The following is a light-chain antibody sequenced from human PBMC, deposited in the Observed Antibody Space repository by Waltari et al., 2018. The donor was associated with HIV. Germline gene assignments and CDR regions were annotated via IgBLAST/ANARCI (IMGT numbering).Light chain of an antibody. CDR1: QSVLYSSNNKNY. CDR2: WAS. Sequence: DIVMTQSPDSLVVSLGERDTINCKSSQSVLYSSNNKNYLAWYQQKLGQPPKLLIYWASTRESGVPDRFSGSGSGTDFTLTISSLQAEDVAVYYCQQYYSTPLTFGQGTKVEIK. CDR3: QQYYSTPLT. V-gene: IGKV4-1*01. J-gene: IGKJ1*01.